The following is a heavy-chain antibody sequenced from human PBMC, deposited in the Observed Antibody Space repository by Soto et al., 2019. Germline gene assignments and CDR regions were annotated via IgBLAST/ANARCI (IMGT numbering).Heavy chain of an antibody. Sequence: EVQLVESGGGLVQPGGSLRLSCAGSGFTFSGYWMHWVRQAPGKGLEWVSAISGSGGNTFYADSVKGRFTISRDNSKNTLFLQMHSLRAEDTAIYYCAMLNSGSYSYHGMDVWGQGTTVTVSS. V-gene: IGHV3-23*04. J-gene: IGHJ6*02. D-gene: IGHD1-26*01. CDR1: GFTFSGYW. CDR2: ISGSGGNT. CDR3: AMLNSGSYSYHGMDV.